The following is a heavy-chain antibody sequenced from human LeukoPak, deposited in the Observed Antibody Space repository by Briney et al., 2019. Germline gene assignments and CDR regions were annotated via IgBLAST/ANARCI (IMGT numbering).Heavy chain of an antibody. J-gene: IGHJ4*02. V-gene: IGHV3-53*01. CDR2: IYSDGST. CDR3: ARGIVDWSQFDY. Sequence: GGSLRLSCAASGFTVSTNYLSWVRQAPGKGLEWVSVIYSDGSTYYADSVKGRFTISRDNSKNTLYPQMNSLRVEDTAVYYCARGIVDWSQFDYWGQGTLVTVSS. D-gene: IGHD3-9*01. CDR1: GFTVSTNY.